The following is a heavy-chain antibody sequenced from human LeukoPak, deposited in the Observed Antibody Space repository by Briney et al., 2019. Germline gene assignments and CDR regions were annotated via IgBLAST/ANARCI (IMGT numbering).Heavy chain of an antibody. CDR2: VFYSGGT. V-gene: IGHV4-59*02. J-gene: IGHJ6*02. CDR3: ARASPRPTYYYGSGRSGMDV. CDR1: GGSVTGYY. Sequence: SETLSLTCTVSGGSVTGYYWSWIRQPPGKGLEWIGYVFYSGGTLYNPSLKSRVTISVDTSKTQFSLKLSSVTAADTAVYYCARASPRPTYYYGSGRSGMDVWGQGTTVTVSS. D-gene: IGHD3-10*01.